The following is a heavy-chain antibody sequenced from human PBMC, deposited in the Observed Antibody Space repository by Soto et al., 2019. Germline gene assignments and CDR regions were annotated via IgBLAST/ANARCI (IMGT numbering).Heavy chain of an antibody. Sequence: EVQLVESGGGLVKPGGSLSLSCAASGFTFRSFTMNWVRQAPGKGLALVSTISSNSAYIYYTDALRGRFTISRDNAKNSLHLQMDSLRAEDTAVYYCTRDASRDSSARGWFDPWGPGTLVTVSS. CDR3: TRDASRDSSARGWFDP. CDR1: GFTFRSFT. J-gene: IGHJ5*02. CDR2: ISSNSAYI. D-gene: IGHD6-13*01. V-gene: IGHV3-21*02.